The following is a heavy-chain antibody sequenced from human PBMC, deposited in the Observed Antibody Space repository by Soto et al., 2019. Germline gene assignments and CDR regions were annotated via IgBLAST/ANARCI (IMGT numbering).Heavy chain of an antibody. CDR2: INHSGST. J-gene: IGHJ4*02. D-gene: IGHD6-6*01. CDR1: GGSFSGYY. V-gene: IGHV4-34*01. Sequence: PSETLSLTCAVYGGSFSGYYWSWIRQPPGKGLEWIGEINHSGSTNYNPSLKSRVTISVDTSKNQFSLKLSSVTAADTAVYYCDSTRRWRSSSSPDVHWGQGTLVTVSS. CDR3: DSTRRWRSSSSPDVH.